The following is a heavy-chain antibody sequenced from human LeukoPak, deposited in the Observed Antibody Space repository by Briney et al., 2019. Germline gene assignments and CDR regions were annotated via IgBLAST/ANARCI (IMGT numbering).Heavy chain of an antibody. CDR2: IYYSGST. V-gene: IGHV4-39*07. Sequence: SETLSLTCTVSGGSISSSSYYWGWIRQPPGKGLEWIGSIYYSGSTYYNPSLKSRVTISVDTSKNQFSLKLSSVTAADTAVYYCARGPYSTTFDYWGQGTLVTVSS. CDR1: GGSISSSSYY. CDR3: ARGPYSTTFDY. D-gene: IGHD4-11*01. J-gene: IGHJ4*02.